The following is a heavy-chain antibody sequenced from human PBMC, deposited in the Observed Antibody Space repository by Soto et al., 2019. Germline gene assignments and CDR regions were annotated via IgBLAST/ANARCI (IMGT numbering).Heavy chain of an antibody. CDR1: GGTFSSYA. J-gene: IGHJ2*01. V-gene: IGHV1-69*01. CDR2: IIPIFGTA. CDR3: ASLIGIAGPGGWYFDL. Sequence: QVQLVQSGAEVQKPGSSVKVSCKASGGTFSSYAISWVRQAPGQGLEWMGGIIPIFGTANYAQKFQGRVTITADESTSTAYMELSSLRSEDTAVYYCASLIGIAGPGGWYFDLWGRGTLVTVSS. D-gene: IGHD6-19*01.